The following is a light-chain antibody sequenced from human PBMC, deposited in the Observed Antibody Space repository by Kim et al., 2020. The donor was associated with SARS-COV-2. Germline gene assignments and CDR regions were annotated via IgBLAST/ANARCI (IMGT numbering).Light chain of an antibody. CDR1: SEYKTYA. CDR3: LTWGPGIRV. J-gene: IGLJ2*01. V-gene: IGLV4-69*01. Sequence: PVLPPSPSSSSSPFPSVPLTCTLSSEYKTYAIAWHQQLPEKGPRYLMNVDSDGSHTRGDGIPDRFSGSSSGAERYLTISSLQPEDEADYYCLTWGPGIRVFGGGTQLTVL. CDR2: VDSDGSH.